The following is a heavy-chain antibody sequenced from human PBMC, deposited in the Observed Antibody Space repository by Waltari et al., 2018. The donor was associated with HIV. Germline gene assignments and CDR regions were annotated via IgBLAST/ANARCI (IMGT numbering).Heavy chain of an antibody. J-gene: IGHJ4*02. Sequence: EVQLLESGGGLVQPGESLSLSCAASGCIFRYYAMSWCLTSPGKGLEWVSGIRKGASRAYYADSVKGRFTISRDNSKNTGHLQMMSLRVEDTAVYYCAREDYHYDNSAYYGAYYFDFWGQGTLVTVSS. V-gene: IGHV3-23*01. CDR3: AREDYHYDNSAYYGAYYFDF. CDR2: IRKGASRA. D-gene: IGHD3-22*01. CDR1: GCIFRYYA.